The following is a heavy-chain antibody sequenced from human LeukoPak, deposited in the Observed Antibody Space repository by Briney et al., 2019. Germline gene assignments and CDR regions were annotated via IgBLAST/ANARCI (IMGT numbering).Heavy chain of an antibody. CDR1: GYSFTSSW. V-gene: IGHV5-51*01. Sequence: GESLKISCKGSGYSFTSSWIGWVRQMPGKGLEWMGIIYPGDSDTRYSLSFQGQVTISADKSISTAYLQWSSLKASDTAMYYCARKGMMDGTYFDYWGQGTLVTVSS. CDR3: ARKGMMDGTYFDY. CDR2: IYPGDSDT. D-gene: IGHD5-24*01. J-gene: IGHJ4*02.